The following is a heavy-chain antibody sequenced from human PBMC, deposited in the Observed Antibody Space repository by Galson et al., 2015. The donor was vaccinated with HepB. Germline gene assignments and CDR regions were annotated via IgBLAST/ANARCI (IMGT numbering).Heavy chain of an antibody. Sequence: SLRLSCAASGFTFSTYGMHWVRQAPGKGLEWVAVIWYDGSDKYYADSVKGRFTISRDNSKNTLYLQINSLRAEDTAVYYCARGNYYDSSGFNEYFQHWGQGTLVTVSS. J-gene: IGHJ1*01. CDR3: ARGNYYDSSGFNEYFQH. CDR2: IWYDGSDK. D-gene: IGHD3-22*01. V-gene: IGHV3-33*01. CDR1: GFTFSTYG.